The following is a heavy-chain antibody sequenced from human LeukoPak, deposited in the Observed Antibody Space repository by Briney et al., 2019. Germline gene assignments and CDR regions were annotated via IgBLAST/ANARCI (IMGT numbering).Heavy chain of an antibody. Sequence: SETLSLTCTVSGGSISSYYWGWIRQPPGKGLEWIGYIYYSGSTNYNPSLKSRVTISVDTSKNQFSLKLSSVTAADTAVYYCARGYYGGKRGLNYWGQGTLVTVSS. CDR1: GGSISSYY. CDR3: ARGYYGGKRGLNY. CDR2: IYYSGST. V-gene: IGHV4-59*12. J-gene: IGHJ4*02. D-gene: IGHD4-23*01.